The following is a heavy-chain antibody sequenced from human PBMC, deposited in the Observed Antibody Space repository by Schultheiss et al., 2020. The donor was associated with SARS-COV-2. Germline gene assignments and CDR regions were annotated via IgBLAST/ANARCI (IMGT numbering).Heavy chain of an antibody. CDR3: APYGDYVHRYFDY. CDR1: GFTFSSYG. J-gene: IGHJ4*02. V-gene: IGHV3-33*01. D-gene: IGHD4-17*01. Sequence: GGSLRLSCAASGFTFSSYGMHWVRQAPGKGLEWVAVIWYDGSNKYYADSVKGRFTISRDNSKNTLYLQMNSLRAEDTAVYYCAPYGDYVHRYFDYWGQGTLVTVSS. CDR2: IWYDGSNK.